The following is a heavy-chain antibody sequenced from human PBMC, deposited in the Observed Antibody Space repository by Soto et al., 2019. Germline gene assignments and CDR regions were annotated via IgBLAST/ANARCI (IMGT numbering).Heavy chain of an antibody. CDR3: ARRLGSIEVAELGY. CDR1: GGTFSSYT. Sequence: VEVVWSGAEVKKAGSSVKVSCMAFGGTFSSYTISWVRQAPGQGLEWMGRLIFILGIANYAQKLQGRVTITADNSTSTAYKDLSSLRSEDTAVYYCARRLGSIEVAELGYWGQGTLVNGSS. CDR2: LIFILGIA. J-gene: IGHJ4*02. V-gene: IGHV1-69*02. D-gene: IGHD6-19*01.